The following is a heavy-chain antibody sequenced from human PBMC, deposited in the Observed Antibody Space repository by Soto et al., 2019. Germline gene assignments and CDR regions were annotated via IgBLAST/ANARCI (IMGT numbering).Heavy chain of an antibody. Sequence: SETLSLTCTVSGGSISSGGYSWRWIRQHPGKGLEWIGYIYYSGSTYYNPSLKSRVTISVDTSKNQFSLKLSSVTAADTAVYYCARGSIAAAGTPFDYWGQGTLVTVSS. CDR2: IYYSGST. V-gene: IGHV4-31*03. D-gene: IGHD6-13*01. J-gene: IGHJ4*02. CDR1: GGSISSGGYS. CDR3: ARGSIAAAGTPFDY.